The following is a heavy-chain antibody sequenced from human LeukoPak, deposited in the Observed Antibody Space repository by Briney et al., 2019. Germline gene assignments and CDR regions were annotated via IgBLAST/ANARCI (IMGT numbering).Heavy chain of an antibody. CDR1: GGSFSGYY. D-gene: IGHD2-2*01. Sequence: SETLSLTCAVYGGSFSGYYWSWIRQPPGKGLDWIGEINHSGSTNYNPSLKSRVTISVDTSKNQFSLKLSSVTAADTAVYYCARARIGGIVVVPAARDAFDIWGQGTMVTVSS. CDR2: INHSGST. CDR3: ARARIGGIVVVPAARDAFDI. J-gene: IGHJ3*02. V-gene: IGHV4-34*01.